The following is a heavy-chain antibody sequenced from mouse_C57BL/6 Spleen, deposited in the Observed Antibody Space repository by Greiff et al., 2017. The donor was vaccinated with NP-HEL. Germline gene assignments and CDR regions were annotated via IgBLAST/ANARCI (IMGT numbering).Heavy chain of an antibody. D-gene: IGHD3-2*02. CDR1: GYAFSSYW. V-gene: IGHV1-80*01. J-gene: IGHJ3*01. Sequence: QVQLQQSGAELVKPGASVKISCKASGYAFSSYWMNWVKQRPGKGLEWIGQIYPGDGDTNYNGKFKGKATLTADKSSSTAYMQLSSLTSEDSAVYFCARSRQTAQATFAYCGQGTLVTVSA. CDR3: ARSRQTAQATFAY. CDR2: IYPGDGDT.